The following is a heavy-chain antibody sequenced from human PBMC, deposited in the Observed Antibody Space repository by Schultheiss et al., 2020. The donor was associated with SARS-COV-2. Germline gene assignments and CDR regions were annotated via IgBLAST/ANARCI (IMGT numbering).Heavy chain of an antibody. CDR1: GFTFSSYS. V-gene: IGHV3-48*01. CDR2: ISSSSSTI. Sequence: GGSLRLSCAASGFTFSSYSMNWVRQAPGKGLEWVSYISSSSSTIYYADSVKGRFTISRDNAKNSLYLQMNSLRAEDTAVYYCARLVNVLMVYAIIPYYFDYWGQGTLVTVSS. D-gene: IGHD2-8*01. J-gene: IGHJ4*02. CDR3: ARLVNVLMVYAIIPYYFDY.